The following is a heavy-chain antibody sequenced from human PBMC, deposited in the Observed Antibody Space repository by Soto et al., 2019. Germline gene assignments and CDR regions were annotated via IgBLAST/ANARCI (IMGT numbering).Heavy chain of an antibody. CDR3: ARGNYYDSSGYYYLLKFDP. CDR2: IIPIFGTA. V-gene: IGHV1-69*13. J-gene: IGHJ5*02. D-gene: IGHD3-22*01. Sequence: SVKVSCKASGGTFSSYAISWVRQAPGQGLEWMGGIIPIFGTANYAQKFQGRVTITADESTSTAYMELSSLRSEDTAVYYCARGNYYDSSGYYYLLKFDPWGQGTLVTVSS. CDR1: GGTFSSYA.